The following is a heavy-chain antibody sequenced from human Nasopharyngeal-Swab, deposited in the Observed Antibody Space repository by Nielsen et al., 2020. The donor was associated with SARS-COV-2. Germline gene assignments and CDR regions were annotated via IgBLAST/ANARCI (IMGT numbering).Heavy chain of an antibody. J-gene: IGHJ4*02. CDR2: ISSSGSTI. D-gene: IGHD3-22*01. V-gene: IGHV3-11*04. CDR3: AREPGYDSSGYALGY. Sequence: EGSLRLSCAASGFTFSDYYMSWIRQAPGKGLEWVSYISSSGSTIYYADSVKGRFTISRDNAKNSLYLQMNSLRAEDTAVYYCAREPGYDSSGYALGYWGQGTLVTVSS. CDR1: GFTFSDYY.